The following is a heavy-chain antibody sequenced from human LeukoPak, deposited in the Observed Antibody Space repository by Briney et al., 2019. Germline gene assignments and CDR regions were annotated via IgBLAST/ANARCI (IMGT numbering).Heavy chain of an antibody. Sequence: SETLSLTCVVSGDSISSGHWWSWVRQSPAKGLEWIGEIYHRGTTNYNPSLKSRVTISVDNSKNQFSLDLSSVTAADTAVYYCARGSPPVRGVIVYWGQGTLVTVSS. V-gene: IGHV4-4*02. J-gene: IGHJ4*02. D-gene: IGHD3-10*01. CDR1: GDSISSGHW. CDR2: IYHRGTT. CDR3: ARGSPPVRGVIVY.